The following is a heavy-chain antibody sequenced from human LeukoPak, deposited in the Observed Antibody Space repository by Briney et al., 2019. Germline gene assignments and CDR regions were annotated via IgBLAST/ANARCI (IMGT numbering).Heavy chain of an antibody. D-gene: IGHD6-13*01. CDR1: GFTFSSYG. CDR2: ISYDGSNK. CDR3: ARQYSSSWTNYYYYGMDV. V-gene: IGHV3-30*03. J-gene: IGHJ6*02. Sequence: PGGSLRLSCAASGFTFSSYGMHWVRQAPGKGLEWVAVISYDGSNKYYADSVKGRFTISRDNSKNTLYLQMNSLRAEDTAVYYCARQYSSSWTNYYYYGMDVWGQGTTVTVSS.